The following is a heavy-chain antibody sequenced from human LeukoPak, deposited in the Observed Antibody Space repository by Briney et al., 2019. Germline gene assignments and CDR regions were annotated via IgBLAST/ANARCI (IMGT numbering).Heavy chain of an antibody. J-gene: IGHJ3*02. Sequence: ASVTVSCKASGYTFTGYYIHWVRQAPGQGLEWMGWINPNSGGTNFAQKFQGRVTMTRDTSISTAYMELSRLRSDDTAVYYCARARWLSDDAFDIWGQGTMVTVSS. V-gene: IGHV1-2*02. CDR2: INPNSGGT. D-gene: IGHD3-22*01. CDR1: GYTFTGYY. CDR3: ARARWLSDDAFDI.